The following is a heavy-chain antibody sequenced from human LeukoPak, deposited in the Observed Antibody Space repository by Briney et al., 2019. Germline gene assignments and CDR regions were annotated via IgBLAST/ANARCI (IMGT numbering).Heavy chain of an antibody. D-gene: IGHD2-15*01. V-gene: IGHV3-7*01. CDR3: ARERLCSGGSCYSGYYYGMDV. Sequence: GGSLRLSCAASGFTFSSYWMNWVRQAPGKGLEWVANINQDGSEKYFVDSVKGRFTISRDNAQNSLYLQMNSLRAEDTAVYYCARERLCSGGSCYSGYYYGMDVWGQGTTVTVSS. J-gene: IGHJ6*02. CDR2: INQDGSEK. CDR1: GFTFSSYW.